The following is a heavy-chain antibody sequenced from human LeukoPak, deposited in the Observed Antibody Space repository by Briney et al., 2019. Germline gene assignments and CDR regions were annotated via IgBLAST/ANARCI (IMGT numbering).Heavy chain of an antibody. CDR3: VRGQWLPVYGF. CDR2: IYYSGST. D-gene: IGHD3-22*01. Sequence: PSETLSLTCTVSGGSISSYYWSWIRQPPGKGLEWIGYIYYSGSTNYNPSLKSRVTISVDTSKNHFSLKLSSVTAADTAVYYCVRGQWLPVYGFWGQGALVTVSS. CDR1: GGSISSYY. V-gene: IGHV4-59*01. J-gene: IGHJ4*02.